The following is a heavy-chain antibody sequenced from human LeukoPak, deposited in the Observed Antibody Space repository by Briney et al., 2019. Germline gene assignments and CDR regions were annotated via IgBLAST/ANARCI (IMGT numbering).Heavy chain of an antibody. V-gene: IGHV4-34*01. CDR3: ARESSGSYMIFHPFDY. CDR1: GGSFSGYY. J-gene: IGHJ4*02. D-gene: IGHD1-26*01. Sequence: PSETLSLTCAVYGGSFSGYYWSWIRQPPGKGLEWIGEINHSGSTNYNPSLKSRVTISVDTSKNQFSLKLSSVTPEDTAVYYCARESSGSYMIFHPFDYWGQGTLVTVSS. CDR2: INHSGST.